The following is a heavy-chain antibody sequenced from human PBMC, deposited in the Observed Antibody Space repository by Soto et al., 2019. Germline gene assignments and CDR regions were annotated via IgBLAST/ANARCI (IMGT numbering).Heavy chain of an antibody. CDR3: ARESGYSSSYYYYGMDV. Sequence: QVQLVQSGAEVKKPGASVKVSCKASGYTFTSYYMHWVRQAPGQGLEWMGIINPSGGSTSYAQKFRGRVTMTRDTSTSTVYMELSSLRSEDTAVYYCARESGYSSSYYYYGMDVWGQGTTVTVSS. CDR1: GYTFTSYY. CDR2: INPSGGST. V-gene: IGHV1-46*01. J-gene: IGHJ6*02. D-gene: IGHD6-6*01.